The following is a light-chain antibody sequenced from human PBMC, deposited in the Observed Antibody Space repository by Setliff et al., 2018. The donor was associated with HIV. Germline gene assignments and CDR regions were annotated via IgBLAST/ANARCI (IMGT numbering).Light chain of an antibody. CDR1: SSDVGGYNY. CDR2: DVS. Sequence: ALTQPASVSGSPGQSITISCTGTSSDVGGYNYVSWYQQHPGKAPKLMIYDVSKRPSGVSNRFSGSKSGNTASLTISGLQAEDEADYHCSSYTSSSTLKIFGGGTKVTVL. CDR3: SSYTSSSTLKI. J-gene: IGLJ2*01. V-gene: IGLV2-14*01.